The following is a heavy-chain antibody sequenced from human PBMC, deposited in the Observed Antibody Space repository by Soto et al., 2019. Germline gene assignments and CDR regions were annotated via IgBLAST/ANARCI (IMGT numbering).Heavy chain of an antibody. CDR3: ARVFVEWFDS. J-gene: IGHJ5*01. V-gene: IGHV3-21*01. CDR1: GLTFSSCS. Sequence: VSSRLSCVDSGLTFSSCSIDRVRQAPGRGLEWVSSISSSSRYINYADSVTGRFTISRDNAKNSLYLHMNSPRAEDTAVYYCARVFVEWFDSWGQGSLVTVSS. D-gene: IGHD3-9*01. CDR2: ISSSSRYI.